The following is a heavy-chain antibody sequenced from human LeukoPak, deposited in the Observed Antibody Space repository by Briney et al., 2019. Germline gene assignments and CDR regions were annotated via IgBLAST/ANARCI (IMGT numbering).Heavy chain of an antibody. Sequence: GGSLRLSCAASGFTFSSYAMSWVRQAPGKGLDWVSAISGSGGSTYYEDTVKGRFTISRDNSKNTLYLQMNSLRAEDTAVYYSATHTVTTSMFDYWGQGTLVTVSS. CDR3: ATHTVTTSMFDY. CDR1: GFTFSSYA. J-gene: IGHJ4*02. V-gene: IGHV3-23*01. D-gene: IGHD4-17*01. CDR2: ISGSGGST.